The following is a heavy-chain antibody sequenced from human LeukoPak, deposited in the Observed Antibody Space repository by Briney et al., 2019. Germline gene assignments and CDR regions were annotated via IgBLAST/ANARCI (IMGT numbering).Heavy chain of an antibody. V-gene: IGHV1-18*04. CDR3: GTTQDYCSGGSCYLPGFDA. D-gene: IGHD2-15*01. CDR1: RYPFTSYG. CDR2: IRAYNGNT. Sequence: APVNVSYKPSRYPFTSYGIIWVGQAPGHRLGGMGWIRAYNGNTKYAQKHERRVTSSADTSTSTAYMELSSMRSDDTAVYYCGTTQDYCSGGSCYLPGFDAWGQGTLVTVSS. J-gene: IGHJ5*02.